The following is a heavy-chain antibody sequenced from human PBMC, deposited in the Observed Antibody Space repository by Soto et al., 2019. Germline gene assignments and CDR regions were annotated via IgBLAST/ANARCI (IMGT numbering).Heavy chain of an antibody. V-gene: IGHV4-59*01. CDR1: GGSISSYY. D-gene: IGHD6-19*01. CDR3: ARGTSIAVAGLYYYYGMDV. J-gene: IGHJ6*02. Sequence: SETLSLTCSVSGGSISSYYWSWIRQPPGKGLEWIGYIYYSGSTNYNPSLKSRVTISVDTSKNQFSLKLSSVTAADTAVYYCARGTSIAVAGLYYYYGMDVWGQGATVTVSS. CDR2: IYYSGST.